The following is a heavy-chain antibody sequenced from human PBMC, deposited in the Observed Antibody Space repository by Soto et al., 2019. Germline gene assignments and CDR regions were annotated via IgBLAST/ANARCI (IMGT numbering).Heavy chain of an antibody. V-gene: IGHV3-30*18. CDR1: GFTFSSYG. CDR2: ISYDGSNK. J-gene: IGHJ5*02. D-gene: IGHD1-26*01. Sequence: QVQLVESGGGVVQPGRSLRLSCAASGFTFSSYGMHWVRQAPGKGLEWVAVISYDGSNKYYADSVKGRFTISRDNSKNTLYLQMNSLSAEDTAVYYCAKDRDGTWGQGTLVTVSS. CDR3: AKDRDGT.